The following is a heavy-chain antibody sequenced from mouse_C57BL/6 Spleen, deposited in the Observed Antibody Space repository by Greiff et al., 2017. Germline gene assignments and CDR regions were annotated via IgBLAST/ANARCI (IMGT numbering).Heavy chain of an antibody. Sequence: QVQLQQPGAELVRPGSSVKLSCKASGYTFTSYWMHWVKQRPIQGLEWIGNIDPSDSETHYNQKFKDKATLTVDKSSSTAYMQLSSLTSEDSAVYYCARYPIYDGLQGLFDYWGQGTTLTVSS. CDR2: IDPSDSET. D-gene: IGHD2-3*01. J-gene: IGHJ2*01. V-gene: IGHV1-52*01. CDR3: ARYPIYDGLQGLFDY. CDR1: GYTFTSYW.